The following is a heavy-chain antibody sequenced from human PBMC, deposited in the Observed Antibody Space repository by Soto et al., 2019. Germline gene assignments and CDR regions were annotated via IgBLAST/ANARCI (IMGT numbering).Heavy chain of an antibody. CDR2: INGRSNYK. D-gene: IGHD1-26*01. CDR1: GFALTTYT. Sequence: SLRLSCVASGFALTTYTMNWVRQGPGTGLEWVSSINGRSNYKYYSDSVKGRFTVSRDNAQNSLFLQMSRLGPEDTAVYYCVREDGVVGASSAFDYWGQGTLVTVSS. V-gene: IGHV3-21*01. CDR3: VREDGVVGASSAFDY. J-gene: IGHJ4*02.